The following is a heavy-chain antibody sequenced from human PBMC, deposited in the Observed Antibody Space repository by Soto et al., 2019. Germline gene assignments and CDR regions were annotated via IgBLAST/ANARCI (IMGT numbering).Heavy chain of an antibody. CDR2: ISAYTGDT. D-gene: IGHD6-19*01. V-gene: IGHV1-18*04. CDR3: ARTYSSGWSLSPSDY. J-gene: IGHJ4*02. Sequence: QVQLVQSGAEVRKPGASVRVSCKASGYSFTSYGISWVRQAPGRGLEWMGWISAYTGDTKYTQNFQGRVTLTTDTSGSTVYMDLGSLRSDDTAVYYCARTYSSGWSLSPSDYWGQGTLVTVSS. CDR1: GYSFTSYG.